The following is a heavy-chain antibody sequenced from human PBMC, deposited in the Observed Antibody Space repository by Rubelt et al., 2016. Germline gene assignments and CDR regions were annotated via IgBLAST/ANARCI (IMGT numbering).Heavy chain of an antibody. CDR2: INPNSGGT. D-gene: IGHD3-22*01. V-gene: IGHV1-2*02. J-gene: IGHJ4*02. Sequence: APGQGLEWMGWINPNSGGTNYAQKFQGRVTMTRDTSISTAYMELSRLRSDDTVVYYCARDRNYYDSSGYPDYWGQGTLVTVSS. CDR3: ARDRNYYDSSGYPDY.